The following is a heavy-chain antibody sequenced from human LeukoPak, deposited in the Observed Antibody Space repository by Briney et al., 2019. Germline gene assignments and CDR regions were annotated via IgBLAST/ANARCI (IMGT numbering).Heavy chain of an antibody. V-gene: IGHV1-58*01. CDR2: IVVGSGNT. J-gene: IGHJ4*02. Sequence: SVKVSCKASGFTFTSSAVQWVRQARGQRLEWIGWIVVGSGNTNYAQKFQEGVTITRDMSTSTAYMELSSLRSEDTAVYYCAALKYYYDSSGYYFDYWGQGTLVTVSS. CDR1: GFTFTSSA. CDR3: AALKYYYDSSGYYFDY. D-gene: IGHD3-22*01.